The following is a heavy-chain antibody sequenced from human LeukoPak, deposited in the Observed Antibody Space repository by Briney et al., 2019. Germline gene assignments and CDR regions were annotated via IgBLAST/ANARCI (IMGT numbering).Heavy chain of an antibody. CDR2: INPSGGST. Sequence: GASVKVSCKASGYTFTSYYMHWVRQAPGQGLEWMGIINPSGGSTSYAQKFQGRVTMTRDTSTSTVYMELSSLRSEDTAVYYCARDAPPDYYDSSGYLDYWGQGTLVTVSS. V-gene: IGHV1-46*01. CDR1: GYTFTSYY. CDR3: ARDAPPDYYDSSGYLDY. J-gene: IGHJ4*02. D-gene: IGHD3-22*01.